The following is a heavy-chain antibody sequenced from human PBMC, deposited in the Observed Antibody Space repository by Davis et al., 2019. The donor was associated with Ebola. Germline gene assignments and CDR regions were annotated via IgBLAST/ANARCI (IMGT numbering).Heavy chain of an antibody. CDR3: ASARVTRHHYYMDE. Sequence: SVKVSCKTSGDIFTYSAINWVRQARGHGLQWVGGIIPIFGTTDYAHEFQGRVTITADESTNTVYMELSTLKFDDTAVFYCASARVTRHHYYMDEWGTGTTVSVSS. CDR2: IIPIFGTT. V-gene: IGHV1-69*13. D-gene: IGHD4-17*01. J-gene: IGHJ6*03. CDR1: GDIFTYSA.